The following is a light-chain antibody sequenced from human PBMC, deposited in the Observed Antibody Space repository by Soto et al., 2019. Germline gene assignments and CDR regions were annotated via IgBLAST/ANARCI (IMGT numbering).Light chain of an antibody. V-gene: IGKV3-20*01. CDR1: QSVSSSY. Sequence: EIVLTQSPGTLSLSPGERATLSCRASQSVSSSYLAWYQHKPGQAPRLLIYGASSSATGIPDRFSGSGSGTDFTLTISRLEPEDFEVYYCQQYGSSPLVTFGQGTKLEIK. CDR3: QQYGSSPLVT. CDR2: GAS. J-gene: IGKJ2*01.